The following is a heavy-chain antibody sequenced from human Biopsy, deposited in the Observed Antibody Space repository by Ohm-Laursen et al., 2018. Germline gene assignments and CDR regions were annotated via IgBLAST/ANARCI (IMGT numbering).Heavy chain of an antibody. CDR3: ARHPTGFWFDP. V-gene: IGHV3-48*01. J-gene: IGHJ5*02. CDR2: ISRSSSTI. CDR1: GFTFSTYG. Sequence: SLRLSCTASGFTFSTYGMNWVRQAPGKGLEWVSHISRSSSTIYYADSVKGRFTISRDNAKNSLYLQMNSLRAEDTAVYYCARHPTGFWFDPWGQGTLVIVSS.